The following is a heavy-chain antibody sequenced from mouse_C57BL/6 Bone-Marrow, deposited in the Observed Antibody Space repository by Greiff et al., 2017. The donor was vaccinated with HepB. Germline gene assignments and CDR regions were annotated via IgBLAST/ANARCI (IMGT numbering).Heavy chain of an antibody. CDR3: ARSYYAFDY. J-gene: IGHJ2*01. Sequence: QVQLQQPGAELVKPGASVKLSCKASGYTFTSYWMQWVKQRPGQGLEWIGEIDPSDSYTNYNQKFKGKATLTVDTSSSTAYMQLSSLTSEDSAVYYCARSYYAFDYWAQGTTPTVSP. CDR2: IDPSDSYT. D-gene: IGHD1-1*01. V-gene: IGHV1-50*01. CDR1: GYTFTSYW.